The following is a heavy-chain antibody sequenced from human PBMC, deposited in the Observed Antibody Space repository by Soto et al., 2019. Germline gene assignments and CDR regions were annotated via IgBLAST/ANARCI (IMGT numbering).Heavy chain of an antibody. Sequence: PGGSLRLSCAASGFTFSSYSMNWVRQAPGKGLEWVSSISSSSSYIYYADSVKGRFTISRDNAKNSLYLQMNSLRAEDTAVYYCARAEGYYPTGDFDDWGQGTLVTVSS. D-gene: IGHD3-22*01. CDR2: ISSSSSYI. J-gene: IGHJ4*02. CDR1: GFTFSSYS. CDR3: ARAEGYYPTGDFDD. V-gene: IGHV3-21*01.